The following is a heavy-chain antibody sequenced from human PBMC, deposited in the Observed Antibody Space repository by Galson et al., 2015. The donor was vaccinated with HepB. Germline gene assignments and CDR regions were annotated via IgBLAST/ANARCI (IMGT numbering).Heavy chain of an antibody. CDR3: ARPSSGSPRGGYFDY. J-gene: IGHJ4*02. CDR2: IWYDGSNK. CDR1: GFTFSSYG. Sequence: SLRLSCAASGFTFSSYGMHWVRQAPGKGLEWVAVIWYDGSNKYYADSVKGRFTISRDNSKNTLYLQMNSLRAEDTAVYYCARPSSGSPRGGYFDYWGQGTLVTVSS. D-gene: IGHD1-26*01. V-gene: IGHV3-33*01.